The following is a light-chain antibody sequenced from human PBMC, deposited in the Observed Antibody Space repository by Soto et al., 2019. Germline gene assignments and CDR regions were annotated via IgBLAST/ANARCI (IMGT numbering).Light chain of an antibody. V-gene: IGLV2-14*01. CDR2: EVS. Sequence: SGLTQPASVSGSPGRSITMSGTGSSNDVGGYNYVSWYQQHPGQAPKLIIYEVSDRPSGVSPRFSGSKSGNTASLTISGLQVEDEADYFCTSYTSTIPDVFGSGTKVTVL. J-gene: IGLJ1*01. CDR1: SNDVGGYNY. CDR3: TSYTSTIPDV.